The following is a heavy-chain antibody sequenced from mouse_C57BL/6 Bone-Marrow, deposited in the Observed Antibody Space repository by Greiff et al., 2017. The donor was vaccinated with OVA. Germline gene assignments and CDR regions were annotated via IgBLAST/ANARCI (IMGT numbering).Heavy chain of an antibody. Sequence: VKLMESGPGLVAPSQCLSITCTVSGFSLTSYAISWVRQPPGKGLEWLGVIWTGGGTNYYSAPKSRLSISKDNSKSQVFLKMNRLQTDDTAKYYGASPSCGNYGDWVAYWGQGTLVTVSA. CDR2: IWTGGGT. J-gene: IGHJ3*01. V-gene: IGHV2-9-1*01. CDR1: GFSLTSYA. D-gene: IGHD2-10*01. CDR3: ASPSCGNYGDWVAY.